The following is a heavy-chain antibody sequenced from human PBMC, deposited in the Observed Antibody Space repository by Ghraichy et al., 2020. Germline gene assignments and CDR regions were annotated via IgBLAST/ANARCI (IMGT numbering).Heavy chain of an antibody. J-gene: IGHJ4*02. V-gene: IGHV1-3*01. CDR3: ARDYCSGGSCYDRRIDY. Sequence: ASVKVSFKASGYTFNTYAMHWVRQAPGQRLEWMGWINGGNGNTKYSQKFQGRVTITRDTSASTAYMELSSLRSEDTAVFYCARDYCSGGSCYDRRIDYWGQGTLVTVSS. CDR2: INGGNGNT. D-gene: IGHD2-15*01. CDR1: GYTFNTYA.